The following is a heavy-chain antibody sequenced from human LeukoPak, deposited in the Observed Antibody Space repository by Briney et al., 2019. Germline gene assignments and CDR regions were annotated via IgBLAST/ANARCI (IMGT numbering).Heavy chain of an antibody. J-gene: IGHJ4*02. CDR2: IYPGDSET. D-gene: IGHD6-13*01. CDR3: ARGEGSSWCDPYDH. CDR1: GYTFSRYW. Sequence: GESLKISCKGSGYTFSRYWIGWVRQVPGKGLEWMGIIYPGDSETRNSPSFRGQVTMSVDKSISTAYLQWSSLKASDTAMYYCARGEGSSWCDPYDHWGQGTLVTVSS. V-gene: IGHV5-51*01.